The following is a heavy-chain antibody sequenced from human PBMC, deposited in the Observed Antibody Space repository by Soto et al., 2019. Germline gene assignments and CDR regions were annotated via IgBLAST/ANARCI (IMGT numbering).Heavy chain of an antibody. CDR1: GASISHYS. CDR2: VNTRGTS. V-gene: IGHV4-4*07. J-gene: IGHJ4*02. D-gene: IGHD1-7*01. CDR3: VTESGDNWTYEVY. Sequence: QVQLQESGPGLMKPSETLSLTCTVSGASISHYSCSWIRQSAGKGLEWIGRVNTRGTSHYNPSLRSRVAVSVDKSRNQFSLRVTSVTAADTALHYCVTESGDNWTYEVYWGQGTPVTVSS.